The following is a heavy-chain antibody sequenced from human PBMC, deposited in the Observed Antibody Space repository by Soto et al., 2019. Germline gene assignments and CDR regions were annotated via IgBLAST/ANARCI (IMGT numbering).Heavy chain of an antibody. Sequence: QVQLVQSGAEVKKPGASVKVSCKASGYTFTGYYMHWVRQAHGQGLEWMGWINPNSGGTNYAQKFQGWVTMTRDTSISTAYMELSRLRSDDTAVYYCARSFYCSGGSCQLEYWGQGTLVTVSS. D-gene: IGHD2-15*01. V-gene: IGHV1-2*04. CDR1: GYTFTGYY. CDR3: ARSFYCSGGSCQLEY. CDR2: INPNSGGT. J-gene: IGHJ4*02.